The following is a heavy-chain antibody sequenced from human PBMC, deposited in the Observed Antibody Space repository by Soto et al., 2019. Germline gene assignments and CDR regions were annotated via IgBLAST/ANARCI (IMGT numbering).Heavy chain of an antibody. J-gene: IGHJ3*02. Sequence: VKVSCKASGATFSSYAISWVRQAPGQGLEWMGGIIPIFGTAKYAQTFQGWVTMTRDTSSSTAYMERSRLRSGATAVYFRAGEAEGITVPGKAFDIWGQGT. CDR2: IIPIFGTA. D-gene: IGHD6-19*01. V-gene: IGHV1-69*13. CDR3: AGEAEGITVPGKAFDI. CDR1: GATFSSYA.